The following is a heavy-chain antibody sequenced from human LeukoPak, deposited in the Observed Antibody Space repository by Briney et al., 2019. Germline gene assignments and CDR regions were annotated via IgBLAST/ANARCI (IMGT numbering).Heavy chain of an antibody. CDR3: ARDYGSGSYYNRNYYYYMDV. CDR2: IKQDGSEK. D-gene: IGHD3-10*01. J-gene: IGHJ6*03. V-gene: IGHV3-7*01. Sequence: GGSLRLSCAASGFTFSSYWMSWVRQAPGKGLEWVANIKQDGSEKYYVDSVKGRFTISKDNAKNSLYLQMNSLRAEDTAVHYCARDYGSGSYYNRNYYYYMDVWGKGTTVTVSS. CDR1: GFTFSSYW.